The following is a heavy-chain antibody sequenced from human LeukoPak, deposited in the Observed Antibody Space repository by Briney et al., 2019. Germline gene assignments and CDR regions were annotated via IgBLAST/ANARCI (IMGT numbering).Heavy chain of an antibody. D-gene: IGHD4-17*01. V-gene: IGHV3-23*01. Sequence: GGSLRLSCAASGFTFSSYAMSWVRQAPGKGLEWVSAISGSGGSTYYADSVKGRFTISRDNSKNTLYLQMDSLRAEDTALFYCARDHYGDYYFDSWGQGTLVTVSS. CDR3: ARDHYGDYYFDS. CDR2: ISGSGGST. J-gene: IGHJ4*02. CDR1: GFTFSSYA.